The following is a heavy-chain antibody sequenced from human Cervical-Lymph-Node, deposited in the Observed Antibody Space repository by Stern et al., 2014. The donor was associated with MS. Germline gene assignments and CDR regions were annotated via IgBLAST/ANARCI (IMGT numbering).Heavy chain of an antibody. CDR1: GYTFTSYA. Sequence: QVQLVQSAAEVMKPGASVKVSCKASGYTFTSYAIHWVRQAPGQRLEWMGWINAGSGNRRHSQKFQGRVTISTDTSASTTYMELSSLRGEDTAVYYCARDMALVSMGFDSWGQGTLVTVSS. CDR2: INAGSGNR. CDR3: ARDMALVSMGFDS. J-gene: IGHJ4*02. D-gene: IGHD1-26*01. V-gene: IGHV1-3*01.